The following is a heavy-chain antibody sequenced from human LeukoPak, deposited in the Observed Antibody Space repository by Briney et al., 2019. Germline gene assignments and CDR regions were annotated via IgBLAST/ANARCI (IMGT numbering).Heavy chain of an antibody. J-gene: IGHJ4*02. Sequence: ASVKVSCKAPGYTFTSYDFNWVRQATGQGLEWMGWMSPNSGNTGYAQKFQGRVTMTRNTSMSTAYMELSSLRSEDTAVYYCARGPPNWGYDYWGQGTLVTVSS. V-gene: IGHV1-8*01. D-gene: IGHD7-27*01. CDR3: ARGPPNWGYDY. CDR2: MSPNSGNT. CDR1: GYTFTSYD.